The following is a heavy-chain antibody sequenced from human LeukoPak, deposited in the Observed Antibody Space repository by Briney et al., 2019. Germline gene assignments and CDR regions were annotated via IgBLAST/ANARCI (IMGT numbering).Heavy chain of an antibody. V-gene: IGHV4-59*01. CDR3: ASETAGDYYFDY. Sequence: SETLSLTCTVSGGSISSYYWSWIRQPPGKGLEWIGYIYYSGSTNYNPSLKSRVTISVDTSKNQFSLKLSSVTAADTAVYYCASETAGDYYFDYWGQGTLVTVSS. J-gene: IGHJ4*02. CDR2: IYYSGST. CDR1: GGSISSYY. D-gene: IGHD3-16*01.